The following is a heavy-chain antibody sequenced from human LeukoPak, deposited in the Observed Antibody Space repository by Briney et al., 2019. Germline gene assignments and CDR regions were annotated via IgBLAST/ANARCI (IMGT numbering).Heavy chain of an antibody. D-gene: IGHD2-15*01. V-gene: IGHV4-61*02. CDR3: ARETRSGGSLLRGNWFDP. CDR2: MYTSGST. CDR1: GGSISSGSYY. Sequence: SSETPSLTCTVSGGSISSGSYYWSWTRQPAGKGLEWIGRMYTSGSTNYNPSLKSRVTISVDTSKNQFSLKLSSVTAADTAVYYCARETRSGGSLLRGNWFDPWGQGTLVTVSS. J-gene: IGHJ5*02.